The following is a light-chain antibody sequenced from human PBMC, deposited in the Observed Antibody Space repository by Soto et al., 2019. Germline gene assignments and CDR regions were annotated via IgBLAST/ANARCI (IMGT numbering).Light chain of an antibody. CDR2: DVS. Sequence: QSALTQPASVSGSPGQSITISCTGTSSDVGGYNYVSWYQQHPGKAPKLIIYDVSNRPSGVSNRFSGSKSGNTASLTISGLQAEDEADYYCSSYTSSSTLVFGGGTKGPS. J-gene: IGLJ2*01. CDR1: SSDVGGYNY. V-gene: IGLV2-14*03. CDR3: SSYTSSSTLV.